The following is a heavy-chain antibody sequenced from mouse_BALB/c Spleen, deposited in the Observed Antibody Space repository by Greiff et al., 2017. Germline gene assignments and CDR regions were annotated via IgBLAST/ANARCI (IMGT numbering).Heavy chain of an antibody. V-gene: IGHV1-4*02. D-gene: IGHD1-1*02. J-gene: IGHJ4*01. Sequence: VKVVESAAELARPGASVKMSCKASGYTFTSYTMHWVKQRPGQGLEWIGYINPSSGYTEYNQKFKDKTTLTADKSSSTAYMQLSSLTSEDSAVYYCARTLSPYYAMDYWGQGTSVTVSS. CDR1: GYTFTSYT. CDR2: INPSSGYT. CDR3: ARTLSPYYAMDY.